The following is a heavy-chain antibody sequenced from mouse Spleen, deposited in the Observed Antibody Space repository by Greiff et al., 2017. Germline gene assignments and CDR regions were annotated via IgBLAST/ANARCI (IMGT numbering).Heavy chain of an antibody. CDR1: GFTFSDFY. D-gene: IGHD4-1*01. V-gene: IGHV7-1*01. CDR3: ARDRTGTFYAMDY. J-gene: IGHJ4*01. CDR2: SRNKANDYTT. Sequence: EVNVVESGGGLVQSGRSLRLSCATSGFTFSDFYMEWVRQAPGKGLEWIAASRNKANDYTTEYSASVKGRFIVSRDTSQSILYLQMNALRAEDTAIYYCARDRTGTFYAMDYWGQGTSVTVSS.